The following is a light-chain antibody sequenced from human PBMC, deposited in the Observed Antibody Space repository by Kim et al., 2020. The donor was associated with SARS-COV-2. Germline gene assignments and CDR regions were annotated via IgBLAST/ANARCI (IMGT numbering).Light chain of an antibody. V-gene: IGKV3-15*01. CDR3: QQYDDWTTWA. CDR1: QSVSVN. J-gene: IGKJ1*01. Sequence: LGERANLCGRASQSVSVNFAWYQRKPGQAPKLLNYSASTRTTGVPARFSGSGSGTEFTLTITSLQSEDSAVYYCQQYDDWTTWAFGQGTKVDIK. CDR2: SAS.